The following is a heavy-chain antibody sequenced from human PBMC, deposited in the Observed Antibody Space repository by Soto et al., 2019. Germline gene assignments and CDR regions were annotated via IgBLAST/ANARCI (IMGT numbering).Heavy chain of an antibody. V-gene: IGHV5-51*01. CDR1: GYNFASYW. D-gene: IGHD6-19*01. CDR2: IYPGDSQT. CDR3: QRAYNSASGANWFGT. J-gene: IGHJ5*02. Sequence: PVESLVICCKVSGYNFASYWIGWVRQMPGKGLEWMGIIYPGDSQTRYSPYFQGQVSVSADKDVSHAYLQWSSLEASDSAMYYCQRAYNSASGANWFGTWGQRAIVTISS.